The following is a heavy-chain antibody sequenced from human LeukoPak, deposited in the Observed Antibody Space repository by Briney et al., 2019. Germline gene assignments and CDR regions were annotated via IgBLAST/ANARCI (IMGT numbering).Heavy chain of an antibody. J-gene: IGHJ4*02. CDR3: AKVPRYCSGGSCYSGIFDY. CDR2: ISGDGGST. CDR1: GFTFDDYA. D-gene: IGHD2-15*01. Sequence: GGSLRLSCAASGFTFDDYAMHWVRQAPGEGLEWVSLISGDGGSTYYADSVKGRFTISRDNSKNSLYLQMNSLRTEDTALYYCAKVPRYCSGGSCYSGIFDYWGQGTLVTVSS. V-gene: IGHV3-43*02.